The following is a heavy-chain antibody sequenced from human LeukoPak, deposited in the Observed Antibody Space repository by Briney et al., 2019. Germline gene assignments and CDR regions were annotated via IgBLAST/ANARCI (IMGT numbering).Heavy chain of an antibody. CDR1: GFTFSSYS. Sequence: GGSLRLSCAASGFTFSSYSMNWVRQAPGKGLEWVSSISSSSSYIYYADSVKGRFTISRDNAKKSLFLHMNSLRVEDTALYYCAREPHDFHEEDGFDIWGQGTLVTVSS. CDR3: AREPHDFHEEDGFDI. CDR2: ISSSSSYI. J-gene: IGHJ3*02. V-gene: IGHV3-21*01. D-gene: IGHD5-24*01.